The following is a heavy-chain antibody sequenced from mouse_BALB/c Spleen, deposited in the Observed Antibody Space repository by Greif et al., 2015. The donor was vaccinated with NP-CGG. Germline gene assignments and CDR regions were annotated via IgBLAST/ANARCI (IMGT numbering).Heavy chain of an antibody. CDR1: GYTFTSYW. CDR3: ARCGSTMITTRAMDY. J-gene: IGHJ4*01. V-gene: IGHV1S81*02. CDR2: INPSNGRT. D-gene: IGHD2-4*01. Sequence: VKLMESGAELVKPGASVKLSCKASGYTFTSYWMHWVKQRPGQGLEWIGEINPSNGRTNYNEKFKSKATLTVDESSSAAYMQLSSPTSEDSAVYYCARCGSTMITTRAMDYWCQGTPVTVSS.